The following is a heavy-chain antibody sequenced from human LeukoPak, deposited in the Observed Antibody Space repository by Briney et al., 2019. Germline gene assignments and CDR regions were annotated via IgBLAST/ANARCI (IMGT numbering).Heavy chain of an antibody. Sequence: SVKVSCKASGGTFSSYAISWVRQAPGQGLEWMGGIIPIFGTANYAQKFQGRVTITADESTSTAYMELSSLRSGDTAVYYCARDRIVVVPAAPHDYYYYGMDVWGQGTTVTVSS. D-gene: IGHD2-2*01. CDR3: ARDRIVVVPAAPHDYYYYGMDV. V-gene: IGHV1-69*13. CDR2: IIPIFGTA. J-gene: IGHJ6*02. CDR1: GGTFSSYA.